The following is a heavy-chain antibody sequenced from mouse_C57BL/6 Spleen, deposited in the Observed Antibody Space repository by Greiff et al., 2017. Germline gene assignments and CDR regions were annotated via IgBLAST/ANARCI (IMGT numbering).Heavy chain of an antibody. V-gene: IGHV1-26*01. J-gene: IGHJ1*03. CDR1: GYTFTDYY. CDR2: INPNNGGT. Sequence: EVQLQQSGPELVKPGASVKISCKASGYTFTDYYMNWVKQSHGKSLEWIGDINPNNGGTSYNQKFKGKATLTVDKSSSTAYMELRSLTSENSALYYWARYPDGYYDSYFDVGGTGTTVTVSS. D-gene: IGHD2-3*01. CDR3: ARYPDGYYDSYFDV.